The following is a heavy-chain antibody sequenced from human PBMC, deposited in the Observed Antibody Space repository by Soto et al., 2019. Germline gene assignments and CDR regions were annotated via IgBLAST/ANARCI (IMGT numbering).Heavy chain of an antibody. J-gene: IGHJ5*02. CDR1: GFTFDDYA. CDR3: AKDIGGGVTVAGRGWFDP. D-gene: IGHD3-16*01. V-gene: IGHV3-9*01. CDR2: ISWNSDSI. Sequence: EVQLVESGGGLVQPGRSLRLSCAASGFTFDDYAMHWVRQAPGKGLEWVSGISWNSDSIDYADSVKGRFTIYRDNAKNSLYLQMNSVRPDDTAFYYCAKDIGGGVTVAGRGWFDPWGQGTLVTVSS.